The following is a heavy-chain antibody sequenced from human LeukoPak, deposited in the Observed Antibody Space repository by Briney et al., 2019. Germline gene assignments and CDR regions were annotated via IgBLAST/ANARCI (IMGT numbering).Heavy chain of an antibody. CDR2: INPNSGGT. D-gene: IGHD2-2*02. CDR1: GYTFTGYY. CDR3: AVLDIVVVPAAIEAMGDY. V-gene: IGHV1-2*02. Sequence: ASVKVSCKASGYTFTGYYMHWVRQAPEQGLEWMGWINPNSGGTNYAQKFQGRVTMTRDTSISTAYMGLSRLRSDDTAVYYCAVLDIVVVPAAIEAMGDYWGQGTLVTVSS. J-gene: IGHJ4*02.